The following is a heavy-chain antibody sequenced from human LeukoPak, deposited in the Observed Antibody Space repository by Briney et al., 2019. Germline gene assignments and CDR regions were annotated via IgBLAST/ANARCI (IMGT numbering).Heavy chain of an antibody. J-gene: IGHJ6*02. V-gene: IGHV3-30*18. CDR3: AKDGAAADFYYYYYGMDV. CDR1: GFTFSSYG. Sequence: GGSLRLSCAASGFTFSSYGMHWVRQAPGKGLEWVAVISYDGSNKYYADSVKGRFTISRDNSKNTLYLQMNSLKAEDTAVYYCAKDGAAADFYYYYYGMDVWGQGTTVTVSS. D-gene: IGHD6-13*01. CDR2: ISYDGSNK.